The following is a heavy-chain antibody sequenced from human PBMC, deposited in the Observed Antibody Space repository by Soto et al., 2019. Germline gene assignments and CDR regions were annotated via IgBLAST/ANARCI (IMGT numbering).Heavy chain of an antibody. CDR2: ISWDGGST. J-gene: IGHJ6*02. CDR3: AKDIYGSGSYYYYYCGMDV. CDR1: GFTFDDYA. D-gene: IGHD3-10*01. Sequence: GGSLRLSCAASGFTFDDYAMHWVRQAPGKGLEWVSLISWDGGSTYYADSVKGRFTISRDNSKNSLYLQMNSLRAEDTALYYCAKDIYGSGSYYYYYCGMDVWGQGTTVTVSS. V-gene: IGHV3-43D*03.